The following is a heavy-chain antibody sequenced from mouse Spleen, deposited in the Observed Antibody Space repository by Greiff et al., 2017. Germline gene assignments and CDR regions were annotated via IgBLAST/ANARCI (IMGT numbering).Heavy chain of an antibody. V-gene: IGHV5-12*02. CDR1: GFTFSDYY. Sequence: DVQLQESGGGLVQPGGSLKLSCATSGFTFSDYYMYWVRQTPEKRLEWVAYISNGGGSTYYPDTVKGRFTISRDNAKNTLYLQMSRLKSEDTAMYYCARHAHYLDYWGQGTTLTVSS. CDR2: ISNGGGST. D-gene: IGHD1-2*01. CDR3: ARHAHYLDY. J-gene: IGHJ2*01.